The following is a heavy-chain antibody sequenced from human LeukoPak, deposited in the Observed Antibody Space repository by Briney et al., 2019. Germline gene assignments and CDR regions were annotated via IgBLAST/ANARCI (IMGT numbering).Heavy chain of an antibody. V-gene: IGHV3-30*04. D-gene: IGHD6-19*01. CDR1: GFSFNTYS. CDR3: ARGDRYKNGWPPAWFDP. J-gene: IGHJ5*02. Sequence: GGSLRLSCVASGFSFNTYSMHWVRQPPGKGLEWAGFTSYDGNTNYYADSVKGRFTISRDNSRNTLYLQMNSLRPDDTAVYWCARGDRYKNGWPPAWFDPWGQGTLVIVSS. CDR2: TSYDGNTN.